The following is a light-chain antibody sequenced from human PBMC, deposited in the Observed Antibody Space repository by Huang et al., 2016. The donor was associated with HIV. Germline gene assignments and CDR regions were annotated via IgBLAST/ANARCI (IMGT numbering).Light chain of an antibody. CDR2: WAS. CDR1: QTLLYSSNNKNY. J-gene: IGKJ1*01. V-gene: IGKV4-1*01. CDR3: HQYYSIPQT. Sequence: DIVVTQSPDSLALSLGGRATINCTSSQTLLYSSNNKNYLNWYQVKPGHPPKLLIYWASTRESVVPDRFSGSGSGTDFTLTISSLQAEDVAVYYCHQYYSIPQTFGRGTKVEV.